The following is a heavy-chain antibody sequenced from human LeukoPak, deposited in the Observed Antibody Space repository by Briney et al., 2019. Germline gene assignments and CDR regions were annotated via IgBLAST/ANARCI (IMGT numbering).Heavy chain of an antibody. V-gene: IGHV3-9*01. J-gene: IGHJ4*02. CDR1: GYTFANYD. D-gene: IGHD3-10*01. CDR2: ITPNSGNT. CDR3: AKDMNSYGSGSSYNPWGPFDS. Sequence: GSSVKVSCAASGYTFANYDMHWVRQATGQGLEWISCITPNSGNTGFADTVKGRFTISRDNAENSPYLEMNSLTPEDTAFYFCAKDMNSYGSGSSYNPWGPFDSWGQGTLVTVSS.